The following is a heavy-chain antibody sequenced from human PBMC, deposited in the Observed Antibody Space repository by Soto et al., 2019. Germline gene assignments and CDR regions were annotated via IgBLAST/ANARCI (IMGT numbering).Heavy chain of an antibody. D-gene: IGHD2-2*01. CDR2: IYHTGDT. Sequence: LSLTCTVSGGSISDDSYWSWIRQTPGKGLEWIGYIYHTGDTYYNPSLRSRVSISVDKSKSQFSLKLISVTAADTAVYFCARDEYQLLSSVSWFDSWGQGTLVTVS. J-gene: IGHJ5*01. CDR1: GGSISDDSY. V-gene: IGHV4-30-4*01. CDR3: ARDEYQLLSSVSWFDS.